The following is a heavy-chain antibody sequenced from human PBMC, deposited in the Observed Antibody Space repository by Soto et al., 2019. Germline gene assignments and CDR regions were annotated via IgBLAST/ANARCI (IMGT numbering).Heavy chain of an antibody. CDR3: ARKMMGSFDS. D-gene: IGHD3-16*01. Sequence: GGSLRLSXVASGFTFSRFWMNWIRQIPGKGLEWVAIINQDGSEKFYVDSVKGRFTISRDTAKNSLFLQMNSLRAEDTAVYYCARKMMGSFDSWGQGALVTVSS. CDR1: GFTFSRFW. CDR2: INQDGSEK. V-gene: IGHV3-7*03. J-gene: IGHJ4*02.